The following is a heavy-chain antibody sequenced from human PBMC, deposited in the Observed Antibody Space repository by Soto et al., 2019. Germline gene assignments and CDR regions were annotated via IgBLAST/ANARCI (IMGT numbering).Heavy chain of an antibody. CDR3: ARVRILTGYWHYYYYGMDV. Sequence: QVQLVQSGAEVKKPGASVKVSCTASGYTFTSYGISWVRQAPGQGLEWMGWISAYNGNTNYAQKLQGRVTMTTDTSTSTAYMELRSLRSDDTAVYYCARVRILTGYWHYYYYGMDVWGQGTTVTVSS. V-gene: IGHV1-18*01. CDR2: ISAYNGNT. J-gene: IGHJ6*02. D-gene: IGHD3-9*01. CDR1: GYTFTSYG.